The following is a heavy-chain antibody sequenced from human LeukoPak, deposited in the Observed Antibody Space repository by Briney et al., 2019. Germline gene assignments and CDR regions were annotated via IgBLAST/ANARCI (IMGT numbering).Heavy chain of an antibody. V-gene: IGHV1-2*02. CDR1: GYTFTGYY. J-gene: IGHJ4*02. CDR3: ARGQGIAVAGPDY. D-gene: IGHD6-19*01. Sequence: ASVKVCCKASGYTFTGYYMDWVRQGPGQGLEWMGWINPNCGGTNYAKKFQGRVTMTRDTSISTAYMELSRLRSDDTAVYYCARGQGIAVAGPDYWGQGTLVTVSS. CDR2: INPNCGGT.